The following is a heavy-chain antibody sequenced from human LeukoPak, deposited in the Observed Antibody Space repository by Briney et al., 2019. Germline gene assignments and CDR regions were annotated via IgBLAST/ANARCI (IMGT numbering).Heavy chain of an antibody. CDR1: GFTFNNYW. CDR3: ARDRSPGNFDY. Sequence: GGSLRLSCAASGFTFNNYWMNWVRQAPGKGLEWVSGINWNGGSTGYADSVKGRFTISRDNAKNSLYLQMNSLRAEDTAVYYCARDRSPGNFDYWGQGTLVTVSS. D-gene: IGHD3-10*01. J-gene: IGHJ4*02. V-gene: IGHV3-20*04. CDR2: INWNGGST.